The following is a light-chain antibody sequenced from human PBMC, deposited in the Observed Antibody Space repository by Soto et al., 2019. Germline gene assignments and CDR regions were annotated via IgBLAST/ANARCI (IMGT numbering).Light chain of an antibody. CDR1: QSVSSN. CDR2: GAS. Sequence: EIVMTQSPATLSVSPGERATLSCRASQSVSSNLAWYQQKPGQAPRLCIYGASTRATGIPARFSGSGSGTEFTLTISSLQSEDFAVYYCQRYNNWPRTFGQGTKVEI. V-gene: IGKV3-15*01. CDR3: QRYNNWPRT. J-gene: IGKJ1*01.